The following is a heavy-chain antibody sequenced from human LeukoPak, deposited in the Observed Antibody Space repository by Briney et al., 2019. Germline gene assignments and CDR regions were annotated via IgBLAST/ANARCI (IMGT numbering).Heavy chain of an antibody. CDR1: GYSFTSYW. Sequence: GESLQISCQGSGYSFTSYWIGWVRQMPGKGLEWMGIIYPGDSDTRYSPSFQGQVTISADKSNSTAYLQWSSLKASDTAMYYCARRLAYCSSTSCYVSDYYYGMDVWGQGTTVTVSS. CDR3: ARRLAYCSSTSCYVSDYYYGMDV. J-gene: IGHJ6*02. CDR2: IYPGDSDT. D-gene: IGHD2-2*01. V-gene: IGHV5-51*01.